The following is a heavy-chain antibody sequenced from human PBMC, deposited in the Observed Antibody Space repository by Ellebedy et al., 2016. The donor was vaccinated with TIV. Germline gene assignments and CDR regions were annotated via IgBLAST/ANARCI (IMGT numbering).Heavy chain of an antibody. CDR3: ARAARGFSYIRGGLAV. D-gene: IGHD5-12*01. J-gene: IGHJ6*02. CDR1: GGAISGSNW. CDR2: IYHNGAT. Sequence: SETLSLTXAVSGGAISGSNWWTWLRQSPRKGLEWIGEIYHNGATHFNPSLKSRVRMTVDSLKNQFSLQLASVTAADRGVYYCARAARGFSYIRGGLAVWGQGTTVTVSS. V-gene: IGHV4-4*02.